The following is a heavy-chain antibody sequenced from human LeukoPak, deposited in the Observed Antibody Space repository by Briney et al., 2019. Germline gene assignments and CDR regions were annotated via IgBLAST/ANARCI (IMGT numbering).Heavy chain of an antibody. CDR2: INHSGST. V-gene: IGHV4-34*01. J-gene: IGHJ6*03. CDR3: AREGLYYYYYYMDV. Sequence: PSETLSLTCAVYGGSFSGYYWSWIRQPPGKGLEWIGEINHSGSTNYNPSLKSRVTISVDTSKNQFSLKLSSVTAADTAVYYCAREGLYYYYYYMDVWSKGTTVTVSS. CDR1: GGSFSGYY.